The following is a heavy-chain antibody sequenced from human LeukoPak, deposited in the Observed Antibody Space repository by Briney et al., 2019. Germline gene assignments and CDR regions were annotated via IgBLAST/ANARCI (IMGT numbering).Heavy chain of an antibody. J-gene: IGHJ4*02. CDR1: GGSISSSSYY. D-gene: IGHD3-22*01. CDR3: ARGGGVTYYDSTGYLWYFDY. V-gene: IGHV4-39*07. Sequence: SETLSLTCTVSGGSISSSSYYWGWIRQPPGKGLEWIGSVHYSGSTYYNPSLKSQVTISVDTSKNQFSLKLSSVTAADTAVYYCARGGGVTYYDSTGYLWYFDYWGQGTLVTVSS. CDR2: VHYSGST.